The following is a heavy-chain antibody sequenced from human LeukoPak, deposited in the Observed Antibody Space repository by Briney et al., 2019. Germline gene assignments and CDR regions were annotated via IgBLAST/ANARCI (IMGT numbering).Heavy chain of an antibody. CDR3: ARDLRGGDYGDYRSYSYYMDV. V-gene: IGHV3-64*01. CDR2: ISSNGGST. CDR1: GFTFISYA. D-gene: IGHD4-17*01. Sequence: GGSLRLSCAASGFTFISYAMHWVRQAPGKGLEYVSAISSNGGSTYYANSVKGRFTISRDNSKNTLYLQMGSLRAEDMAVYYCARDLRGGDYGDYRSYSYYMDVWGKGTTVTVSS. J-gene: IGHJ6*03.